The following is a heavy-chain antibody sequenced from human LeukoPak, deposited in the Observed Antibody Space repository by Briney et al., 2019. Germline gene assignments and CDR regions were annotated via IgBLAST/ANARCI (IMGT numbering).Heavy chain of an antibody. V-gene: IGHV3-7*01. CDR1: GFTFSSYW. CDR2: IKQDGSEK. CDR3: AKAHRYCSGTTCYAIDC. J-gene: IGHJ4*02. D-gene: IGHD2-2*01. Sequence: GGSLRLSCAASGFTFSSYWMSWVRQAPGKGLEWVANIKQDGSEKYYVDSVKGRFTISRDNAKNSLYLQMNSLRAEDTAVYYCAKAHRYCSGTTCYAIDCWGQGTLVTVSS.